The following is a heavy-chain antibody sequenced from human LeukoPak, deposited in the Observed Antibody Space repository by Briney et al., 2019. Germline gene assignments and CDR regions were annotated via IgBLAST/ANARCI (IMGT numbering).Heavy chain of an antibody. D-gene: IGHD5-18*01. V-gene: IGHV4-38-2*02. J-gene: IGHJ4*02. CDR2: IYHSGST. CDR3: ARASSRGYSYGYYFYFDY. CDR1: GYSISSGYY. Sequence: SETLSLTCTVSGYSISSGYYWGWIRQPPGKGLEWIGSIYHSGSTYYNPSLKSRVTISVDTSKNQFSLKLSSVTAADTAVYYCARASSRGYSYGYYFYFDYWGQGTLVTVSS.